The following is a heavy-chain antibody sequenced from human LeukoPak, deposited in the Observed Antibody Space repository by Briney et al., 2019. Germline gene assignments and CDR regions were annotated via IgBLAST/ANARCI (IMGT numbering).Heavy chain of an antibody. CDR1: GYTFINYG. CDR2: ISTYNSNT. V-gene: IGHV1-18*01. CDR3: VRVRPGRILSVVKAADGFGF. Sequence: ASVKVSCKASGYTFINYGISWVRQAPGQGLEWMGWISTYNSNTNYAQKFQGRVTMTTDTSTSTAYRELTSRRSDDTAVYYCVRVRPGRILSVVKAADGFGFGGKGTLSPAPS. J-gene: IGHJ3*01. D-gene: IGHD2-21*01.